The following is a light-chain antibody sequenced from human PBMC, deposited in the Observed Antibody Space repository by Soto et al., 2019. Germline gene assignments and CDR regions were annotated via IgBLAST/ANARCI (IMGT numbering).Light chain of an antibody. CDR1: FSNIGSNT. CDR2: SDK. Sequence: QPVLTQPPSASGTPGQVVTMSCSGSFSNIGSNTVNCYRQLPGTAPKLLVDSDKQRPSGVPDRFSGSKSGTSASLAIRGRQSEDEADYYCAAWAASLPRPVFGGGTQLTVL. CDR3: AAWAASLPRPV. J-gene: IGLJ2*01. V-gene: IGLV1-44*01.